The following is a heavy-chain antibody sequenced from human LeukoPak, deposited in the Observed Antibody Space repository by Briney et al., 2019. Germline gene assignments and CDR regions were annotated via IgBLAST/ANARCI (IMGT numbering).Heavy chain of an antibody. CDR2: ISYDGRNI. CDR1: GFTFNNYG. V-gene: IGHV3-30*18. D-gene: IGHD6-25*01. Sequence: GGSLRLSCAASGFTFNNYGMHWVRQAPGKGLEWVAVISYDGRNIHYPDSVKGRFTISRDNTENTLHLQMNGLRAEDTAVYYCAKACQRLQLACMDVWGQGTTVTVSS. CDR3: AKACQRLQLACMDV. J-gene: IGHJ6*02.